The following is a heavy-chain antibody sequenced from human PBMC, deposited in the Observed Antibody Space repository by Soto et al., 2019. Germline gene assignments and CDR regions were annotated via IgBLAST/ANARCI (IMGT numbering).Heavy chain of an antibody. V-gene: IGHV2-5*02. CDR3: APSRCGGDCLRSYSSPYYYGMDV. J-gene: IGHJ6*02. Sequence: QITLKESGPTLVKPTQTLTLTCTFSGFSLNTGGLGVGWIRQPPGKAMEWLALIYWDGDKRHSPSLKSRLSNTPDTANNHVVLTMTNIDPVDTATYYGAPSRCGGDCLRSYSSPYYYGMDVWGQGTTVTVSS. CDR1: GFSLNTGGLG. D-gene: IGHD2-21*02. CDR2: IYWDGDK.